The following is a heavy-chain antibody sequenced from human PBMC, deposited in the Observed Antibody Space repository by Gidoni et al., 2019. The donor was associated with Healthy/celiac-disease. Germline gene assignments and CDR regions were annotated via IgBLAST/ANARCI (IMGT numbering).Heavy chain of an antibody. CDR3: ARSAPQWLVTYGMDV. CDR1: GYSFTSYW. D-gene: IGHD6-19*01. V-gene: IGHV5-10-1*03. CDR2: IDPSDSYT. J-gene: IGHJ6*02. Sequence: DVQLVQSGAEVKKPGESLWISCKGSGYSFTSYWISWVRQMPGKGLEWRGRIDPSDSYTNYSPSFQGHVTISADKSISTAYLQWSSLKASDTAMYYCARSAPQWLVTYGMDVWGQGTTVTVSS.